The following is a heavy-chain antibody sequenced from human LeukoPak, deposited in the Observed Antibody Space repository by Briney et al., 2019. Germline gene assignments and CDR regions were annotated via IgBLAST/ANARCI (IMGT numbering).Heavy chain of an antibody. J-gene: IGHJ6*04. D-gene: IGHD3-22*01. CDR2: VSGSGGST. CDR1: GFIVSSSY. CDR3: AKNSERSYITMIKDGMDV. Sequence: GGSLRLSCAASGFIVSSSYMSWVRQTPGKGLEWVSSVSGSGGSTNYADSVKGRFTISRDKSKNTLYLEMNSLRADDTAVYYCAKNSERSYITMIKDGMDVWGKGTTVTVSS. V-gene: IGHV3-23*01.